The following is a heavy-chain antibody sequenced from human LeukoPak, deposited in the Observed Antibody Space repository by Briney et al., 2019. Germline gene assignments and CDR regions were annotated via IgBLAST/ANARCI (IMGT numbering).Heavy chain of an antibody. D-gene: IGHD3-22*01. Sequence: SETLSLTCAVYGGSFSGYYWSWIRQPPEKGLEWIGEINHSGSTNYNPSLKSRVTISGDTSKNQFSLKLSSVTAADTALYYCASVYDSSGYYPFWGQGTLVTVSS. CDR1: GGSFSGYY. CDR2: INHSGST. V-gene: IGHV4-34*01. CDR3: ASVYDSSGYYPF. J-gene: IGHJ4*02.